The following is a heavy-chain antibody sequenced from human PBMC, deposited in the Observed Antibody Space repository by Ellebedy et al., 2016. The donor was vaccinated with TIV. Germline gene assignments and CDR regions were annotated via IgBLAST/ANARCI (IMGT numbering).Heavy chain of an antibody. J-gene: IGHJ4*02. CDR3: AKDQTGGGFDN. V-gene: IGHV3-43*01. CDR1: GFSFEDTT. D-gene: IGHD7-27*01. CDR2: FSWDGDII. Sequence: GESLKISCATSGFSFEDTTMHWVRQAPGTGLEWVSLFSWDGDIIYYADSVKGRFTISRDNSKNSLYLQMNSMRTEDTALYFCAKDQTGGGFDNWGQGTVVTVSS.